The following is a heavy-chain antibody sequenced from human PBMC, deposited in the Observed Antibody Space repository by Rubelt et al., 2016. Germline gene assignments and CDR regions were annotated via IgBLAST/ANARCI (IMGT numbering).Heavy chain of an antibody. J-gene: IGHJ4*02. Sequence: SYISSSGSTIYYADSVKGRFTISRDNAKNSLYLQMNSLRAEDTAVYYCARDGPLAYCGGDCYTDYWGQGTLVTVSS. CDR2: ISSSGSTI. CDR3: ARDGPLAYCGGDCYTDY. D-gene: IGHD2-21*02. V-gene: IGHV3-11*01.